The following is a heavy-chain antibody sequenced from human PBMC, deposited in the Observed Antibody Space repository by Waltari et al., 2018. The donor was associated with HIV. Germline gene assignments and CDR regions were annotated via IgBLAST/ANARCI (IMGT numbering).Heavy chain of an antibody. CDR1: GFNFVIFV. Sequence: VQFLESGGGLERPGGSLCLSCLACGFNFVIFVMTWVRQAPSKGLECVSSISRSASATYYADSVKCRATISRDNSMDMLSLHINSLRVDDTAVYHCVTSGYNFVEFGHRLNFWGRGILVTVS. CDR3: VTSGYNFVEFGHRLNF. CDR2: ISRSASAT. D-gene: IGHD5-18*01. V-gene: IGHV3-23*01. J-gene: IGHJ4*02.